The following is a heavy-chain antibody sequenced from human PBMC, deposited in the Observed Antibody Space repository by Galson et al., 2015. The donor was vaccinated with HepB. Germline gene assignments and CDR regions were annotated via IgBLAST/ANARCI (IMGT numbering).Heavy chain of an antibody. CDR2: ISYDGSET. D-gene: IGHD7-27*01. CDR1: GFTFRNFP. J-gene: IGHJ4*02. V-gene: IGHV3-30-3*01. Sequence: SLRLSCAASGFTFRNFPMHWVRQAPGKGLEWVAAISYDGSETYHADSVKGRFTISRDNSKNTVHLQLNSLRPEDTSIFYCGRDLAVAKIWGSIDYWGQGTLVTVSS. CDR3: GRDLAVAKIWGSIDY.